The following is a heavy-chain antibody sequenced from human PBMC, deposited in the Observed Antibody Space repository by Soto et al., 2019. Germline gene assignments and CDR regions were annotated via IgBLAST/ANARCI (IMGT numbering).Heavy chain of an antibody. CDR2: IYSTGNT. CDR3: RRSSRYSTDV. D-gene: IGHD6-13*01. CDR1: GDSIRSSSY. V-gene: IGHV4-39*01. J-gene: IGHJ6*02. Sequence: QLQLQESGPGLVKPSETLSLTCTVSGDSIRSSSYWGWIRQPPGKGLEWIGSIYSTGNTYYNPSLNSQVTISVDTSKNQFSLNVISVIAADTAVYYCRRSSRYSTDVWGQGTTVTVSS.